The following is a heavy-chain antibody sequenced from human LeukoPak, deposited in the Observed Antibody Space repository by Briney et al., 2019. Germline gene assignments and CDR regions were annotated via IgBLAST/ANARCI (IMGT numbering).Heavy chain of an antibody. CDR3: AKRGVVIRVILVGFHKEAYYFDS. V-gene: IGHV3-30*18. CDR2: ISNDGYNT. D-gene: IGHD3-22*01. J-gene: IGHJ4*02. Sequence: GRSLRLSCVGSGFTFSRSGMHWVRQAPGKGLEWVAFISNDGYNTYFADSVKGRITISRDNPKNTLYLQMNSLRAEDTAVYFCAKRGVVIRVILVGFHKEAYYFDSWGQGALVTVSS. CDR1: GFTFSRSG.